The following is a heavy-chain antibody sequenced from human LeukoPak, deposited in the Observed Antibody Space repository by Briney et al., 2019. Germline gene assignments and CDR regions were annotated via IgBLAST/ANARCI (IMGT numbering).Heavy chain of an antibody. CDR1: GGSISSYY. CDR2: INHSGST. J-gene: IGHJ4*02. CDR3: ARMTPIEVATNAFFDY. D-gene: IGHD5-24*01. Sequence: SETLSLTCTVSGGSISSYYWSWIRQPPGKGLEWIGEINHSGSTNYNPSLKSRVTISVDTSKNQFSLKLSSVTAADTAVYYCARMTPIEVATNAFFDYWGQGTLVTVSS. V-gene: IGHV4-34*01.